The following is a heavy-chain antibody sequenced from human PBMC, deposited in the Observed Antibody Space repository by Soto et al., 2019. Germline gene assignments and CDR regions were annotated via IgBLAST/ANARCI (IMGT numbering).Heavy chain of an antibody. CDR2: ISYDGSNK. Sequence: QPGGSLRLSCAASGFTFSSYGMHWVRQAPGKGLEWVAVISYDGSNKYYADSVKGRFTISRDNSKNTLYLQMNSLRAEDTAVYYCAKENYYDSGSYYGMDVWGQGTTVTVSS. V-gene: IGHV3-30*18. CDR1: GFTFSSYG. CDR3: AKENYYDSGSYYGMDV. J-gene: IGHJ6*02. D-gene: IGHD3-10*01.